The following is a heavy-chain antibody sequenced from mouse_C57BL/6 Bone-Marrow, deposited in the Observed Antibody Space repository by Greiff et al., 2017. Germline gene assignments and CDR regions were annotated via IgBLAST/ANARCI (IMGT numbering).Heavy chain of an antibody. CDR2: IDPSDSYT. CDR1: GYTFTSYW. D-gene: IGHD2-3*01. V-gene: IGHV1-50*01. J-gene: IGHJ2*01. Sequence: VQLQQPGAELVKPGASVKLSCKASGYTFTSYWMQWVKQRPGQGLEWIGEIDPSDSYTNYNQKFKGKATLTVDTSSSTAYMQLSSLTSEDSAVYYCARAEMVKARGDCDYWGQGTTLTVSA. CDR3: ARAEMVKARGDCDY.